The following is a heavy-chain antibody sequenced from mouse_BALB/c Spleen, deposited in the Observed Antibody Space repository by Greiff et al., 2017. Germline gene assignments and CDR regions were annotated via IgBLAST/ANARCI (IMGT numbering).Heavy chain of an antibody. V-gene: IGHV5-6*01. CDR3: AREDGGTVRFAY. J-gene: IGHJ3*01. Sequence: EVKLVESGGDLVKPGGSLKLSCAASGFTFSSYGMSWVRQTPDKRLEWVATISSGGSYTYYPDSVKGRFTISRDNAKNTLYLQMSSLKSEDTAMYYCAREDGGTVRFAYWGQGTLVTVSA. CDR2: ISSGGSYT. CDR1: GFTFSSYG. D-gene: IGHD1-1*01.